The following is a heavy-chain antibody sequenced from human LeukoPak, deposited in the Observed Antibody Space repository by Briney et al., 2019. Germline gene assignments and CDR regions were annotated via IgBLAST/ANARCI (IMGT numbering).Heavy chain of an antibody. Sequence: GGSLRLSCAASGFTVRSNYMSWVRQAPGKGLEWVSVIYSGGSTYYADSVKGRFTISRDNSKNTLYLQMNSLRAEDTAVYYCASQREQWLSPFDYWGQGTLVTVSS. V-gene: IGHV3-53*01. CDR1: GFTVRSNY. CDR3: ASQREQWLSPFDY. D-gene: IGHD6-19*01. J-gene: IGHJ4*02. CDR2: IYSGGST.